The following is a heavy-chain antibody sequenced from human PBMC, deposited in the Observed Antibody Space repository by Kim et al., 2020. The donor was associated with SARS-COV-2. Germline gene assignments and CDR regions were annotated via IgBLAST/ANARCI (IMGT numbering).Heavy chain of an antibody. V-gene: IGHV3-73*01. CDR2: IRHKPNNYGT. J-gene: IGHJ4*02. CDR1: GFTFSDSA. Sequence: GGSLRLSCAASGFTFSDSAMHWVRQASGKGLEWVGRIRHKPNNYGTAYAASVRGRFTNSRDDSKGTVYLQMNSLKTEGTALYYCTTAGGGIRGYWGQGTMVSV. CDR3: TTAGGGIRGY. D-gene: IGHD2-8*02.